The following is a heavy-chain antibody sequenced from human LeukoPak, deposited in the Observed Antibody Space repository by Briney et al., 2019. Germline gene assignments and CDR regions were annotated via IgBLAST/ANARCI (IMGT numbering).Heavy chain of an antibody. J-gene: IGHJ5*02. D-gene: IGHD6-13*01. Sequence: PSETLSLTCTVSGGSISSSSYYWGWIRQPPGKGLEWIGSIYYSGSTYYNPSLKSRVTISVDTSKNQFSLKLSSVSAADTAVYYCARVPQAYSSSWYGGITYWFDPWGQGTLVTVSS. CDR1: GGSISSSSYY. CDR3: ARVPQAYSSSWYGGITYWFDP. V-gene: IGHV4-39*07. CDR2: IYYSGST.